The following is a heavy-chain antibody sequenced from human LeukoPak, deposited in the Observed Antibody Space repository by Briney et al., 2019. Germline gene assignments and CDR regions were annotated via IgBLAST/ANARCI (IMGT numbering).Heavy chain of an antibody. CDR1: GYTFTSYY. J-gene: IGHJ5*02. CDR2: INPSGGST. CDR3: ARAARVYNWFDP. D-gene: IGHD3-3*01. V-gene: IGHV1-46*03. Sequence: ASVKVSCKASGYTFTSYYMHWVRQAPGQGLEWMGIINPSGGSTSYAQKFQGRVTMTRDTSTSTVYMGLSSLRSEDTAVYYCARAARVYNWFDPWGQGTLVTVSS.